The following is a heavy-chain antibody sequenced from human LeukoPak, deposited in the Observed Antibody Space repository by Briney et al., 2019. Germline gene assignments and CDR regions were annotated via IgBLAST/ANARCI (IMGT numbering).Heavy chain of an antibody. V-gene: IGHV1-18*01. D-gene: IGHD3-16*01. J-gene: IGHJ4*02. CDR2: ISAYNGNT. CDR1: GGTFSTYA. Sequence: ASVKVSCKASGGTFSTYAISWVRQAPGQGLEWMGWISAYNGNTNYAQKLQGRVTMTTDTSTSTAYMELRSLRSDDTAVYYCARGEDRDFDYWGQGTLVTVSS. CDR3: ARGEDRDFDY.